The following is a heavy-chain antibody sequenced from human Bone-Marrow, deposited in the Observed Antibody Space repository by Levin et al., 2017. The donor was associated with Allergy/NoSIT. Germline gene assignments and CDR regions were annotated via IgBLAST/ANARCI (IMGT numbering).Heavy chain of an antibody. J-gene: IGHJ4*02. CDR1: GFTFSEYY. D-gene: IGHD5/OR15-5a*01. CDR2: ISSSSSYT. CDR3: ARLDIESYTRTDY. Sequence: LSLTCAASGFTFSEYYISWIRQAPGKGLEWISYISSSSSYTDYADSVKGRFTISRDNAKNSLYLQMNSLRADDTAVYYCARLDIESYTRTDYWGQGTQVTVSS. V-gene: IGHV3-11*06.